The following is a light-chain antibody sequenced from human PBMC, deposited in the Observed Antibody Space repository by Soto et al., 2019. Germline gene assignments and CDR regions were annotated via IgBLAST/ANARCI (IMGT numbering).Light chain of an antibody. V-gene: IGLV2-14*01. CDR3: SSYTSILYV. CDR1: SSDVGGYNY. Sequence: QSVLTQPASVSGSPGQSITISCTGTSSDVGGYNYVSWYQQHPGKAPKLMIYEVSNRPSGVSNRFSGSKSGNTASLTISGLQAEDEADYYCSSYTSILYVFGTGTKVTVL. CDR2: EVS. J-gene: IGLJ1*01.